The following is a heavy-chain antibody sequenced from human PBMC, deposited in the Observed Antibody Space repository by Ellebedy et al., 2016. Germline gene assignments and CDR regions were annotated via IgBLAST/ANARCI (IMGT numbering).Heavy chain of an antibody. CDR1: GFTVSGNY. CDR3: AKGNAVPGPEPLDF. CDR2: LYSGGTI. Sequence: ETLSLTCAASGFTVSGNYMSWVRQAPGKGLEWVSTLYSGGTIFYADSVKGRFTISRDNSKNTLYLQMNSLTVEDTAVYYCAKGNAVPGPEPLDFWGQGTLVTVSS. J-gene: IGHJ4*02. V-gene: IGHV3-66*01. D-gene: IGHD6-19*01.